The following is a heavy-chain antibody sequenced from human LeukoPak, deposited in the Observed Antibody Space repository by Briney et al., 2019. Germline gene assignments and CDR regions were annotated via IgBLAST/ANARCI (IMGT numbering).Heavy chain of an antibody. CDR1: GGTFSSYA. CDR2: IIPIFGTA. CDR3: ARGSDEGGRDYYDSSNYYYVPFDY. J-gene: IGHJ4*02. Sequence: GASVKVSCTASGGTFSSYAISWVRQAPGQGLEWMGGIIPIFGTATYAQKFQGRVTITADESTSTAYMELSSLRSEDTAVYYCARGSDEGGRDYYDSSNYYYVPFDYWGQGTLVTVSS. V-gene: IGHV1-69*13. D-gene: IGHD3-22*01.